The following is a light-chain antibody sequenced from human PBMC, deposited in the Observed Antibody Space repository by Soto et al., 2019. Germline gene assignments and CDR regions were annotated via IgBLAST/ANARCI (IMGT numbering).Light chain of an antibody. Sequence: EIVLTQSPATLSLSPGERATLSCRASQSVSSYLAWYQQKPGQAPRLLISYASNRATGIPARFSGSGSGTEFTLTINSLQSEDFAVYYCQQYNNWPPITFGQGTRLEIK. J-gene: IGKJ5*01. CDR3: QQYNNWPPIT. CDR2: YAS. V-gene: IGKV3-11*01. CDR1: QSVSSY.